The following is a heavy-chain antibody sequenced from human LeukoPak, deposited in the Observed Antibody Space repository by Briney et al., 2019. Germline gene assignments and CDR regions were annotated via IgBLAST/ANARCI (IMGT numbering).Heavy chain of an antibody. CDR3: ARWDYSSSWDFDY. D-gene: IGHD6-13*01. CDR1: GGSISSSSYY. V-gene: IGHV4-39*07. CDR2: IYHSGST. Sequence: PSETLSLTCTVSGGSISSSSYYWGWIRQPPGKGLEWIGSIYHSGSTYYNPSLKSRVTISVDTSKNQFSLKLSSVTAADTAVYYCARWDYSSSWDFDYWGQGTLVTVSS. J-gene: IGHJ4*02.